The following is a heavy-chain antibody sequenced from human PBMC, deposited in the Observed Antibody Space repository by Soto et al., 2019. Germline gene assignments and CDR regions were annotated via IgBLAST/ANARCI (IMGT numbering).Heavy chain of an antibody. CDR1: GASVSHGY. Sequence: QMQLQASGPGLVKPSETLSLTCNVSGASVSHGYWSWIRQPPGKALEWIGFMYFGGSFNYNPSLTSRATISVETSKPQFSMKLTSVTASDTAVYYCARSYYDSTGFAVDPWGQGTLVTVSS. CDR2: MYFGGSF. V-gene: IGHV4-59*02. CDR3: ARSYYDSTGFAVDP. J-gene: IGHJ5*02. D-gene: IGHD3-22*01.